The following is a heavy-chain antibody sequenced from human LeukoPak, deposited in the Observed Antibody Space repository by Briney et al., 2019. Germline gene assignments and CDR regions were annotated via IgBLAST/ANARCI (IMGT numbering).Heavy chain of an antibody. Sequence: GGSLRLSCAASGFTFSSYAMSWVRQAPGKGLEWVSAISGSGSSTYYADSVKGRFTISRDNSKNTLYLQMNSLRAEDTVVYYCAKCPSIVGANFDYWGQGTLVTVSS. CDR2: ISGSGSST. D-gene: IGHD1-26*01. CDR1: GFTFSSYA. V-gene: IGHV3-23*01. J-gene: IGHJ4*02. CDR3: AKCPSIVGANFDY.